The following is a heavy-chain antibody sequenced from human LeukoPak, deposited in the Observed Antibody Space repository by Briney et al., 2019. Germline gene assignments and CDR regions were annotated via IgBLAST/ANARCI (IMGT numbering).Heavy chain of an antibody. V-gene: IGHV3-15*01. D-gene: IGHD2-21*01. J-gene: IGHJ4*02. CDR3: ITPLPYSAQ. CDR1: GFTFSSFA. CDR2: IKPKTDGETT. Sequence: GGSLRLSCAASGFTFSSFAMSWVRQAPGKGLEWVGRIKPKTDGETTEYAAPVKDRFSISRDDSKSMMYLQMNSLKTEDTAVYYCITPLPYSAQGGQGTLVTVSS.